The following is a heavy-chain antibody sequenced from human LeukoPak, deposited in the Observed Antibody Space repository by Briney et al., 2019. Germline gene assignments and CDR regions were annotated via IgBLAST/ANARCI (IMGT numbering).Heavy chain of an antibody. CDR3: ARDRESEHTIFGVVTIRGWFDP. CDR1: GGTFSSYA. D-gene: IGHD3-3*01. CDR2: IIPIFGTA. J-gene: IGHJ5*02. V-gene: IGHV1-69*01. Sequence: GSSVKVSCKASGGTFSSYAISWVRQAPGQGLEWMGGIIPIFGTANYAQKFQGRGTITADESTSTAYMELSSLRSEDTAVYYCARDRESEHTIFGVVTIRGWFDPWGQGTLVTVSS.